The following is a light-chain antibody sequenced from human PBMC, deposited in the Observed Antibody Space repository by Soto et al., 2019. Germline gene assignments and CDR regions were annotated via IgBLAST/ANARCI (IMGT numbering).Light chain of an antibody. CDR2: AAS. Sequence: DIQLTQSTSFLSASVGDRVTITCRATQGIGSYLAWYQQKPGKAPNLLIYAASSLQSGVPSRFSGSGSGTEFTLTISSLQPEDFATYFCQQLNSYPLTFGQGTRLEIK. V-gene: IGKV1-9*01. J-gene: IGKJ5*01. CDR3: QQLNSYPLT. CDR1: QGIGSY.